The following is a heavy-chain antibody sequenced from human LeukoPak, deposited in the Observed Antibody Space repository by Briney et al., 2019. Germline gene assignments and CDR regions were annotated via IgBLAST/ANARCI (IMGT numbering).Heavy chain of an antibody. J-gene: IGHJ6*03. V-gene: IGHV3-23*01. CDR2: ISGSGGST. CDR1: GFTFSSYG. Sequence: GGSLRLSCAASGFTFSSYGMSWVRQAPGKGLEWVSAISGSGGSTYYADSVKGRFTISRDNAKNSLYLQMNSLRAEDTAAYYCARAYYGSGSYYEFNYYYYMDVWGKGTTVTVSS. CDR3: ARAYYGSGSYYEFNYYYYMDV. D-gene: IGHD3-10*01.